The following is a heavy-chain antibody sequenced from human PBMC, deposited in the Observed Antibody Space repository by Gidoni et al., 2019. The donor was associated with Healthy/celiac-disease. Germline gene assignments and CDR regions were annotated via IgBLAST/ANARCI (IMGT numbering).Heavy chain of an antibody. CDR2: SNSDGSST. CDR1: GFTFSSYL. Sequence: EVQLVESGGGLVQPGGSLRLSCAASGFTFSSYLMHWVRQAPGKGLVWVSRSNSDGSSTSYADSVKGRFTISRDNAKNTLYLQMNSLRAEDTAVYYCARGVGYKNWFDPWGQGTLVTVSS. V-gene: IGHV3-74*01. D-gene: IGHD5-12*01. J-gene: IGHJ5*02. CDR3: ARGVGYKNWFDP.